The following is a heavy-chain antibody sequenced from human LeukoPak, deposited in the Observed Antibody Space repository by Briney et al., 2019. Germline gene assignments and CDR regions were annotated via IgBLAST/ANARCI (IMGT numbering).Heavy chain of an antibody. D-gene: IGHD3-3*01. CDR2: IYYSGST. CDR1: DGSISSSSYY. CDR3: ARVHYDFWSGYLNYYYGMDV. V-gene: IGHV4-39*07. J-gene: IGHJ6*02. Sequence: KPSETLSLTCTVSDGSISSSSYYWGWIRQPPGKGLEWIGSIYYSGSTNYNPSLKRRVTISVDTSKNQFSLKLSSVTAADTAVYYCARVHYDFWSGYLNYYYGMDVWGQGTTVTVSS.